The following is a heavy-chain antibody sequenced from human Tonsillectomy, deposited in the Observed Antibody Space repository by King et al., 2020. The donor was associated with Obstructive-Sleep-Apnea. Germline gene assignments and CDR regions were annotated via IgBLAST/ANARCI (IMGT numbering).Heavy chain of an antibody. D-gene: IGHD3-10*01. V-gene: IGHV4-39*07. CDR2: VYYSGST. CDR3: ARAEDFRFGFAR. J-gene: IGHJ4*02. Sequence: LQLQESGPGLVKPSETLSLTCTVSGGSISGSRYYWGWIRQPPGKGLEWVGSVYYSGSTYYNPSLKSRVTISVDTSKNQFSLKLNSVTAADTAVYYCARAEDFRFGFARWGQGTLVTVSS. CDR1: GGSISGSRYY.